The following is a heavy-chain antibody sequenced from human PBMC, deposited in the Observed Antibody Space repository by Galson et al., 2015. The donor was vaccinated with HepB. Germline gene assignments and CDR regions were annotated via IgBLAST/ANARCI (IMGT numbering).Heavy chain of an antibody. V-gene: IGHV3-33*01. CDR3: ARAGREELDYDDSSGFMFHGMDV. Sequence: SLRLSCAGSGFIFSNYGMHWVRQAPGKGLEWVAVIWYDGSNKFYGDSVKGRFTIYRDNSKNTVFLEMKSLRVEDTSVYYCARAGREELDYDDSSGFMFHGMDVWGQGTTVSVSS. CDR2: IWYDGSNK. D-gene: IGHD3-22*01. CDR1: GFIFSNYG. J-gene: IGHJ6*02.